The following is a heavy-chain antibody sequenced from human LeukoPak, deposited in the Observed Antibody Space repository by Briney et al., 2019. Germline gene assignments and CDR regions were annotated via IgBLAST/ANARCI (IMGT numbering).Heavy chain of an antibody. CDR1: GFIFRNAW. V-gene: IGHV3-23*01. Sequence: PGGSLRLSCAASGFIFRNAWLSWVRQAPGKGLEWVSAISGSGGSTYYADSVKGRFTISRDNSKNTLYLQMNSLRAEDTAVYYCAKDFAYYDILTGYYNDPDYWGQGTLVTVSS. CDR2: ISGSGGST. D-gene: IGHD3-9*01. CDR3: AKDFAYYDILTGYYNDPDY. J-gene: IGHJ4*02.